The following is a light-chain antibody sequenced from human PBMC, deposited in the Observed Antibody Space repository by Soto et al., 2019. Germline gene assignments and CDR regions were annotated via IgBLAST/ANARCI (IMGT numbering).Light chain of an antibody. CDR2: AAS. CDR1: QDISSW. J-gene: IGKJ3*01. V-gene: IGKV1-12*02. CDR3: QQANSFPFT. Sequence: DIQMTQSPSSVSASVGDRVTITCRASQDISSWLAWYQHKPGKAPKFLIYAASSLQSGVPSRFSGSGSGTDFTLTITSLQPEDFATYFCQQANSFPFTFGPGTKVDIK.